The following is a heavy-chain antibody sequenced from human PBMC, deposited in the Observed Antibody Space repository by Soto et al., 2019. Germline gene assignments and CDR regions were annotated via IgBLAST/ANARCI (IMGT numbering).Heavy chain of an antibody. CDR2: TNHSGST. CDR3: ARGGGYYYGSGRDFDY. CDR1: GGSFSGYY. V-gene: IGHV4-34*01. J-gene: IGHJ4*02. D-gene: IGHD3-10*01. Sequence: QVQLQQWGAGLLKPSETLSLTCAVYGGSFSGYYWSWIRQPPGKGLEWIGETNHSGSTNYNPSLQSRVSISVDTSKNQCSLKLSSVTAADTAVYYCARGGGYYYGSGRDFDYWGQGTLVTVSS.